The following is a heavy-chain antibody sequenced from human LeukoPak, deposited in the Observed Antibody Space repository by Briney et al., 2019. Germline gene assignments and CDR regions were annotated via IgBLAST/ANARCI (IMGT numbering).Heavy chain of an antibody. V-gene: IGHV3-30*18. CDR2: ISYDGSNK. CDR3: AKGVHGDIYDAFDI. J-gene: IGHJ3*02. D-gene: IGHD2-15*01. CDR1: GFTFSSYG. Sequence: GGSLRLSCAASGFTFSSYGMHWARQAPGKGLEWVAVISYDGSNKYYADSVKGRFTISRDNSKNTLYLQMNSLRAEDTAVYYCAKGVHGDIYDAFDIWGQGTMVTVSS.